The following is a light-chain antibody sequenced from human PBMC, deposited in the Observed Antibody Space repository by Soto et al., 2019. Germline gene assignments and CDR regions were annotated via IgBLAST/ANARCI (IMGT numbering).Light chain of an antibody. CDR3: HQYGSSPGT. Sequence: EIALTQSPGTLSLSPGGRATLSCRASQSVTSNYLAWYQQKPGQAPRLLLFGASIRDTDIPVRFSGSGSGTDLTLTITRLEPEDFAVYYCHQYGSSPGTFGQGTKVDIK. J-gene: IGKJ1*01. CDR1: QSVTSNY. CDR2: GAS. V-gene: IGKV3-20*01.